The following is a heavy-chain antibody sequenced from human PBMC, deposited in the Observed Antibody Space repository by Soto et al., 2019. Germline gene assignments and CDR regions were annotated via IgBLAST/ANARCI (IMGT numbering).Heavy chain of an antibody. CDR3: ARAYYDILTGQTDAFDI. D-gene: IGHD3-9*01. CDR2: IYPGDSDT. V-gene: IGHV5-51*01. CDR1: GYSFTSYW. Sequence: PGESLKISCKGSGYSFTSYWTGWVRQMPGKGLEWMGIIYPGDSDTRYSPSFQGQVTISADKSISTAYLQWSSLKASDTAMYYCARAYYDILTGQTDAFDIWGQGTMVTVSS. J-gene: IGHJ3*02.